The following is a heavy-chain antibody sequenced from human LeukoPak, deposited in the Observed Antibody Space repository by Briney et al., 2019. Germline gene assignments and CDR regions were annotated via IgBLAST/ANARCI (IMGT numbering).Heavy chain of an antibody. V-gene: IGHV3-64*01. Sequence: GGSLRLSCAASGFTFGDYATHWVRQAPGKGLEYVSAIRNNGDSTYYANSVKDRFTISRDNSKNTLYLQMGSLRAEDMAVYYCARMGGFCSGSTCYSPYSYYMDVWGKGTTVTVSS. CDR2: IRNNGDST. D-gene: IGHD2-15*01. CDR3: ARMGGFCSGSTCYSPYSYYMDV. J-gene: IGHJ6*03. CDR1: GFTFGDYA.